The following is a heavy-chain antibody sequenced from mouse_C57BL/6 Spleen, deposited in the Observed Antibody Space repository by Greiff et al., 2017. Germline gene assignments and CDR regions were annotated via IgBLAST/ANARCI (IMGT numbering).Heavy chain of an antibody. D-gene: IGHD2-1*01. Sequence: VKLLQSGAELVKPGASVKISCKASGYAFSSYWMNWVKQRPGKGLEWIGQIYPGDGDTNYNGKFKGKATLTADKSYSTAYMQLRILTSEYSAVYFCASAGGCVNYAYWGQGTLVTVSA. J-gene: IGHJ3*01. CDR3: ASAGGCVNYAY. CDR2: IYPGDGDT. CDR1: GYAFSSYW. V-gene: IGHV1-80*01.